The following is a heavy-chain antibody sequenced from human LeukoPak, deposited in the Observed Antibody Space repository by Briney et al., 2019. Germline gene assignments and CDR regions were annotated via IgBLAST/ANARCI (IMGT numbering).Heavy chain of an antibody. D-gene: IGHD6-6*01. V-gene: IGHV3-21*01. CDR1: GFTFSSYA. Sequence: GGSLRLSCAASGFTFSSYAMSWVRQAPGKGLEWVSYVSFGSSYISYADSLKGRFTISRDDAKSSVYLEMTSLRAEDTAVYYCARASTEYSVTDGFDTWGPGTLVTVSS. CDR3: ARASTEYSVTDGFDT. J-gene: IGHJ5*02. CDR2: VSFGSSYI.